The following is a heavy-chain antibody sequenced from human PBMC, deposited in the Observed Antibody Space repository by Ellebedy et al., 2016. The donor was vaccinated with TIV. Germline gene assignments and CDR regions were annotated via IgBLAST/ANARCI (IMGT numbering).Heavy chain of an antibody. CDR3: ARHIGSYWGFHAFDI. D-gene: IGHD1-26*01. V-gene: IGHV3-66*04. Sequence: PGGSLRLSCVDSGFTFTSYWMSWVRQAPGKGLEWVSVIYSDGSTYYADSVKGRFTISTDISSNTLHLQMNSLRAEDTAVYYCARHIGSYWGFHAFDIWGQGTMVTVSS. J-gene: IGHJ3*02. CDR2: IYSDGST. CDR1: GFTFTSYW.